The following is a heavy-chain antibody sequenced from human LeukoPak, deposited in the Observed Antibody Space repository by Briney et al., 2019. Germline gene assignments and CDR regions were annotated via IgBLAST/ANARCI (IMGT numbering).Heavy chain of an antibody. J-gene: IGHJ4*02. CDR2: ISGSGGTT. D-gene: IGHD5-18*01. V-gene: IGHV3-23*01. CDR3: AKEDVYSSGPFDY. Sequence: GGSLRLSCAASGFTFSSYGMSWVRQAPGKGLEWVSGISGSGGTTYYADSVKGRFTISRDNSKNTLYLQVNSLRAEDTAVYYCAKEDVYSSGPFDYWGQGTLVTVS. CDR1: GFTFSSYG.